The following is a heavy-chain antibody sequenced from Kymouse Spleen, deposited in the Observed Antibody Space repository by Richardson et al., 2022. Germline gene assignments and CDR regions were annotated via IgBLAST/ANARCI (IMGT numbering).Heavy chain of an antibody. V-gene: IGHV3-72*01. Sequence: EVQLVESGGGLVQPGGSLRLSCAASGFTFSDHYMDWVRQAPGKGLEWVGRTRNKANSYTTEYAASVKGRFTISRDDSKNSLYLQMNSLKTEDTAVYYCAKAVAGYWGQGTLVTVSS. D-gene: IGHD6-19*01. CDR3: AKAVAGY. CDR2: TRNKANSYTT. J-gene: IGHJ4*02. CDR1: GFTFSDHY.